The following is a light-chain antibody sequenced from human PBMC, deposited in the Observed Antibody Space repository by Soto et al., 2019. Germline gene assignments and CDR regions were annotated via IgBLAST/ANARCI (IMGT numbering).Light chain of an antibody. J-gene: IGLJ3*02. CDR3: ASYTSNDTEM. Sequence: QSVLTQPASVTGSPGQSITISCAGSSSDIGAYNFVSWYQQHPGKAPRLVTYDVDNRPSGISDRFSGSKSGNTASLTISGLQAEDEADYYCASYTSNDTEMFGGGTQLTVL. V-gene: IGLV2-14*03. CDR2: DVD. CDR1: SSDIGAYNF.